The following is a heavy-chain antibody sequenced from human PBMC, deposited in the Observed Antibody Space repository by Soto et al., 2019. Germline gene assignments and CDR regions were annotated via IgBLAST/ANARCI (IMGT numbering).Heavy chain of an antibody. CDR2: ISGSGGST. CDR1: GFNFRSYA. D-gene: IGHD4-17*01. Sequence: GGSQRLSCAASGFNFRSYAMSWVRQAPGKGLEWVSAISGSGGSTYYADSVKGRFTISRDNSKNTLYLQMNSLRAEDTAVYYCAKDNPTTVTNNYYGMDVWGQGTTVTVSS. CDR3: AKDNPTTVTNNYYGMDV. V-gene: IGHV3-23*01. J-gene: IGHJ6*02.